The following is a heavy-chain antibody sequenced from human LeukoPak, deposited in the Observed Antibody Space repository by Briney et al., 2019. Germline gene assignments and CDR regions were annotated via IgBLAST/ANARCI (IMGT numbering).Heavy chain of an antibody. Sequence: PGGSLRLSCAASGLTFSNYAMNWVRQAPGKGLEWVSGISGGSSTNTYYADSVKGRFPISRDNSKNTLYLQMNSLRAEDTAVYYCAKADGATGTTRADYWGQGTLVTVSS. CDR1: GLTFSNYA. V-gene: IGHV3-23*01. J-gene: IGHJ4*02. D-gene: IGHD1-1*01. CDR2: ISGGSSTNT. CDR3: AKADGATGTTRADY.